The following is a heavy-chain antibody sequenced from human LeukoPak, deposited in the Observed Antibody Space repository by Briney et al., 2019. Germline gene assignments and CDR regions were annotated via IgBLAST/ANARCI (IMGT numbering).Heavy chain of an antibody. CDR2: VSAYNDNT. Sequence: ASVKVSCKASGGTFSSYAISWVRQAPGQGLEWMGWVSAYNDNTNYAQKFQGRVTMTTDASTSTAYMELRSLRSDDTAVYYCARASALTGTSRTSDDAFDIWGQGTMVTVSS. J-gene: IGHJ3*02. CDR1: GGTFSSYA. V-gene: IGHV1-18*01. CDR3: ARASALTGTSRTSDDAFDI. D-gene: IGHD1-7*01.